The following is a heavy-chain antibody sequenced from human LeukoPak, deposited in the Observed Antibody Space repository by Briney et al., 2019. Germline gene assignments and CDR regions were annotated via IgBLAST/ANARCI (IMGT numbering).Heavy chain of an antibody. V-gene: IGHV1-69*04. CDR1: GGTFSSYA. Sequence: GASVKVSCKASGGTFSSYAISWVRQAPGQGLEWMGRIIPILGIANYAQKFQGRVTITADKSTSTAYMELSSLRSEDTAVYYCATLLETYYYGSGSYYYFDYWGQGTLVTVSS. CDR3: ATLLETYYYGSGSYYYFDY. D-gene: IGHD3-10*01. J-gene: IGHJ4*02. CDR2: IIPILGIA.